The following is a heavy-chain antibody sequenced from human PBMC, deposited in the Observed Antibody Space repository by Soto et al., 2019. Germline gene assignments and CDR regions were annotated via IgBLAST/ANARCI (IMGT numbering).Heavy chain of an antibody. Sequence: VLLLRVRSRAAGGTCIVYAVRWILQSPGEGLEWVSRLSDDDSSTDYADSVKGRFTISRDNAKNTLYLQMKALRVDDTALYFCKRGPRPSSDGTGAFWGQGPLVTLSS. CDR1: GGTCIVYA. J-gene: IGHJ4*02. CDR3: KRGPRPSSDGTGAF. D-gene: IGHD3-10*01. V-gene: IGHV3-74*01. CDR2: LSDDDSST.